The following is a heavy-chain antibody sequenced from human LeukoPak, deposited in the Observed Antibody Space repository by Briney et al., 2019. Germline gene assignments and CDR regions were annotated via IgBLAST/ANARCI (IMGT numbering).Heavy chain of an antibody. Sequence: SETLSLTCTVSGVSIASYYWSWIRQPPGRGLEWIGYMYYSGTTNYNPSLKSRVTISVDMSKSQFSLKLSSVTAADTAVYYCAGRDQLPPYYYYGMDVWGQGTTVTVSS. CDR2: MYYSGTT. J-gene: IGHJ6*02. CDR1: GVSIASYY. D-gene: IGHD2-2*01. CDR3: AGRDQLPPYYYYGMDV. V-gene: IGHV4-59*01.